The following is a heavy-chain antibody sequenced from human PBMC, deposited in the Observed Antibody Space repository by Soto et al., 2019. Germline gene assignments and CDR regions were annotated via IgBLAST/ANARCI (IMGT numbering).Heavy chain of an antibody. CDR3: ARSLPSGWHYFDY. V-gene: IGHV4-31*03. D-gene: IGHD6-19*01. CDR2: IYYSGST. CDR1: CGSLSRGGYY. J-gene: IGHJ4*02. Sequence: SGTPFPPCPFSCGSLSRGGYYWSWVRPHPGKGLEWIGYIYYSGSTYYNPSLKSRVTISVDTSKNQFSLKLSSVTAADTAVYYCARSLPSGWHYFDYWGQGTLVTVSS.